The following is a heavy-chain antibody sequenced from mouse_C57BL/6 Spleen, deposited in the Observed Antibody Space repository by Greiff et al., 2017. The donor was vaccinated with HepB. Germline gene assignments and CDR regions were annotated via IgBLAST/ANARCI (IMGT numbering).Heavy chain of an antibody. V-gene: IGHV14-2*01. CDR2: IDPEDGET. Sequence: EVQLQQSGAELVKPGASVKLSCTASGFNFTDYYMHWVKQRTEQGLEWIGRIDPEDGETKYAPNFQGKATITADTSSNTAYLQLSSLTSEDTAVYYCARPHYYGSSYYAMDYWGQGTSVTVSS. D-gene: IGHD1-1*01. CDR3: ARPHYYGSSYYAMDY. CDR1: GFNFTDYY. J-gene: IGHJ4*01.